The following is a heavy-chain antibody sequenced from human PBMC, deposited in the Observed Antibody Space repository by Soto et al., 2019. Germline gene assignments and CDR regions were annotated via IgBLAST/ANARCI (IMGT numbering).Heavy chain of an antibody. J-gene: IGHJ6*02. CDR3: ARSRGSGGVEYNMPV. CDR1: GFTFSSYW. D-gene: IGHD3-16*01. Sequence: EVQLVESGGGLVQPGGSLRLSCGASGFTFSSYWMHWVRQGPGEGLVWVSRIMSDGSGTTYALSVKGRFIISRDNAKNTRYLQRTSLRPEDTSVYHCARSRGSGGVEYNMPVWGQGSTVTVTS. V-gene: IGHV3-74*01. CDR2: IMSDGSGT.